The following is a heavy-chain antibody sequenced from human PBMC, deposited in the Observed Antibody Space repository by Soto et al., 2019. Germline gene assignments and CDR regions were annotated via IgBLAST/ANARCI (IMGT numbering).Heavy chain of an antibody. Sequence: PGGSLRLSCAASGFTFTPDAMSWVRQAPGKGLEWVSGISDSGGSTYYADYVRGRFTISRDNSKNTLYLQMNSLRAEDTAVYYCAKVAVAASPSAFDIRGQGTMVTGSS. V-gene: IGHV3-23*01. CDR1: GFTFTPDA. D-gene: IGHD2-15*01. CDR2: ISDSGGST. J-gene: IGHJ3*02. CDR3: AKVAVAASPSAFDI.